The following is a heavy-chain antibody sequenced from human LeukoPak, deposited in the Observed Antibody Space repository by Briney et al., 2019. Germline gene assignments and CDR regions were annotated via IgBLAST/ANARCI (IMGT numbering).Heavy chain of an antibody. Sequence: GGSLRLSCAASEFTFSSYAMHWVRQAPGKGLEWVAVILYDGSNKYYADSVKGRFTISKDNSKNTLYLQMNSLRAEDTAVYYCAKDSGYTSSWYFGDYWGQGTLVTVSS. CDR3: AKDSGYTSSWYFGDY. CDR2: ILYDGSNK. CDR1: EFTFSSYA. V-gene: IGHV3-30*04. J-gene: IGHJ4*02. D-gene: IGHD6-13*01.